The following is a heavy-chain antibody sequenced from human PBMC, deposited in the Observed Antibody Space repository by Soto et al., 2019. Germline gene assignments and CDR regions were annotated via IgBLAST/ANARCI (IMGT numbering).Heavy chain of an antibody. CDR3: ARQSGGYYYYGMDV. J-gene: IGHJ6*02. Sequence: TLSLTCTVSGGSIIDYYWSWIRQPPGKGLEWIGYIYYSGTTDYSPSLKSRVTISVDTSKNQFSLKLSSVTAADSAIYYCARQSGGYYYYGMDVWGQGTTVTVSS. CDR2: IYYSGTT. V-gene: IGHV4-59*08. D-gene: IGHD1-26*01. CDR1: GGSIIDYY.